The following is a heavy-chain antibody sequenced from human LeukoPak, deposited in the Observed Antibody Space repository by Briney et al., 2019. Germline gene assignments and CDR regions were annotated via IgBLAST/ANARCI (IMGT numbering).Heavy chain of an antibody. D-gene: IGHD2-2*01. CDR3: ARDGSGYCSSTSCSDAFDI. J-gene: IGHJ3*02. V-gene: IGHV4-59*01. CDR1: GGSISSYY. CDR2: IYYSGST. Sequence: SETLSLTCTVSGGSISSYYWSWIRQPPGKGLEWIGYIYYSGSTNYNPSLKSRVTISVDTSKNQFSLKLSSVTAADTAVYYCARDGSGYCSSTSCSDAFDIWGQGTMVTVSS.